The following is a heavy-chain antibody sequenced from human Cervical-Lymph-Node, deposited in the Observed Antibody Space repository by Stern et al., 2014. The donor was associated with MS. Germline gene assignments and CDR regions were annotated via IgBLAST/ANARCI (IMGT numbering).Heavy chain of an antibody. CDR2: ISYDGSNK. J-gene: IGHJ5*02. CDR1: GFTFSSYG. CDR3: AKVGMNFMVRGVIWFDP. V-gene: IGHV3-30*18. Sequence: QVQLVESGGGVVQPGRSLRLSCAASGFTFSSYGMHWVRQAPGKGLEWVAVISYDGSNKYYADSVKGRFIISRDNSKNTLYLQMNSLRVEDTAVYYCAKVGMNFMVRGVIWFDPWGQGTPVTVSS. D-gene: IGHD3-10*01.